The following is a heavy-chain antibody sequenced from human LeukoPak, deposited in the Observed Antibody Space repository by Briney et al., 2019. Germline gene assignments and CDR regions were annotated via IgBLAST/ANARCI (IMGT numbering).Heavy chain of an antibody. CDR3: ARERARIAVA. D-gene: IGHD6-19*01. V-gene: IGHV4-31*03. Sequence: SETLSLTCTVSGGSISSGGYYWSWIRQHPGKGLEWIGYIYYSGSTYYNPSLKSRVTISVDTSKNQFSLKLSSVTAADTAVYYCARERARIAVAWGQGTLVTVSS. CDR2: IYYSGST. CDR1: GGSISSGGYY. J-gene: IGHJ5*02.